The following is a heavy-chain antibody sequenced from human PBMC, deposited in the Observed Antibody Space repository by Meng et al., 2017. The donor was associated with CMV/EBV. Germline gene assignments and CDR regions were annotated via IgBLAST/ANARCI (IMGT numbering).Heavy chain of an antibody. CDR1: GFTFSSYA. CDR2: ISYDGSNK. J-gene: IGHJ6*02. V-gene: IGHV3-30*04. D-gene: IGHD6-6*01. CDR3: ARGLKPELIAARPSYYYGMDV. Sequence: GGSLRLSCAASGFTFSSYAMHWVRQAPGKGLEWVAVISYDGSNKYYADSVKGRFTISRDNSKNTLYLQMNSLRAEDTAVYYCARGLKPELIAARPSYYYGMDVWGQGTTVTVSS.